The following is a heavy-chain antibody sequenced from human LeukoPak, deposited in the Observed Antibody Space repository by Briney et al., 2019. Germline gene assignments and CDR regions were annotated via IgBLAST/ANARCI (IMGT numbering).Heavy chain of an antibody. J-gene: IGHJ4*02. CDR1: GFTFSSYG. Sequence: GGFLRLSCAASGFTFSSYGMHRVRQAPGKGLEWVAFIRYDGSNKYYADSVKGRFTISRDNSKNTLYLQMNSLRAEDTAVYYCAKDWDDCSGGSCYDMGYYFDYWGQGTLVTVSS. CDR2: IRYDGSNK. CDR3: AKDWDDCSGGSCYDMGYYFDY. D-gene: IGHD2-15*01. V-gene: IGHV3-30*02.